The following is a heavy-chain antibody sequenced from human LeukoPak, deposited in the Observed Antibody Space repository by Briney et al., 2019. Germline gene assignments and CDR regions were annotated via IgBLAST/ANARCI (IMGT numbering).Heavy chain of an antibody. Sequence: SQTLSLTCTVSGGSISSGDYYWSWIRQPPGKGLEWIAYMYYSGSTYYNPSLKNRVTMSADTSKNQLSLKLSSVTAADTAVYYCARPYYYDSRIDPWGQGILVTVSS. CDR1: GGSISSGDYY. CDR3: ARPYYYDSRIDP. D-gene: IGHD3-22*01. J-gene: IGHJ5*02. CDR2: MYYSGST. V-gene: IGHV4-30-4*01.